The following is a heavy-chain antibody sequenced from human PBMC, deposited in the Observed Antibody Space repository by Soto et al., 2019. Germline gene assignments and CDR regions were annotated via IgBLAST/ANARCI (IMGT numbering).Heavy chain of an antibody. Sequence: QVQLVQSGAEVKKPGSSVKVSCKASGGTFSSYTISWVRQAPGQGLEWMGRIIPILGIANYAQKFQGRVTITADKPTSTAYMELSSLRSEDTAVYYCAGFLGGDLLWRAFDIWGQGTMVTVSS. CDR1: GGTFSSYT. V-gene: IGHV1-69*02. CDR2: IIPILGIA. J-gene: IGHJ3*02. D-gene: IGHD3-10*01. CDR3: AGFLGGDLLWRAFDI.